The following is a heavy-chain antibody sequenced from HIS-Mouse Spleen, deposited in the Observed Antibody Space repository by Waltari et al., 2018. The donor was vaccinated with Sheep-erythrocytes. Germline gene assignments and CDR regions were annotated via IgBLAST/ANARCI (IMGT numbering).Heavy chain of an antibody. V-gene: IGHV4-31*03. CDR2: IYYSGST. CDR1: GGSLSSGGYY. CDR3: ARALIITMVRGVTSNWFDP. Sequence: QVQLQESGPGLVKPSQTLSLTCTLSGGSLSSGGYYWSWTRQHPGKGLEWIGYIYYSGSTYYNPSLKSRVTISVDTSKNQFSLKLSSVTAADTAVYYCARALIITMVRGVTSNWFDPWGQGTLVTVSS. J-gene: IGHJ5*02. D-gene: IGHD3-10*01.